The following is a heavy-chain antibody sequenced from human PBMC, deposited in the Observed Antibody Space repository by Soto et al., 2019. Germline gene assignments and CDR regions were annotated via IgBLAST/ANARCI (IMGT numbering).Heavy chain of an antibody. CDR2: ISAYNGNT. V-gene: IGHV1-18*01. D-gene: IGHD3-22*01. J-gene: IGHJ5*02. CDR3: ASTLGYDSSGYYYGWFDP. Sequence: GASVKVSCKASGYTFTSYGISWVRQAPGPGLEWMGWISAYNGNTNYAQKLQGRVTMTTDTSTSTAYMELRSLRSDDTAVYYCASTLGYDSSGYYYGWFDPWGQGTLVTVSS. CDR1: GYTFTSYG.